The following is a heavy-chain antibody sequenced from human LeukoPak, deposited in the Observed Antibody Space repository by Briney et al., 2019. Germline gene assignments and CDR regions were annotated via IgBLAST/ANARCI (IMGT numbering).Heavy chain of an antibody. CDR3: ARDKVSNYVFDY. CDR1: GFTFSSYW. D-gene: IGHD4-11*01. CDR2: INSGGSST. J-gene: IGHJ4*02. V-gene: IGHV3-74*01. Sequence: GGSLRLSCAASGFTFSSYWMHWVRQAPGKGLVWVSHINSGGSSTSYADAVKGRFTTSRDNAKNTLYLQMNSLRAEDTAVYYCARDKVSNYVFDYWGQGTLVTVSS.